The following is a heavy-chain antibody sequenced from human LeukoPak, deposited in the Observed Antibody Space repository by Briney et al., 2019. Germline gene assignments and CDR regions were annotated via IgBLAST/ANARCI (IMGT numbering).Heavy chain of an antibody. J-gene: IGHJ4*02. CDR2: INHSGST. CDR1: GGSFSGYY. D-gene: IGHD5-18*01. Sequence: PSETLSLTCAVYGGSFSGYYWSWIRQPPGKGLEWIGEINHSGSTNYNPSLKSRVTISVDKSKNQFSLKLSSVTAADTAVYYCARSGRLWTLFDYWGQGTLVTVSS. V-gene: IGHV4-34*01. CDR3: ARSGRLWTLFDY.